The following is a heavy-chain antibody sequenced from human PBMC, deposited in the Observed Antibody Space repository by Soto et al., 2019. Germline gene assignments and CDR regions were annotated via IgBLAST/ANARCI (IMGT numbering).Heavy chain of an antibody. V-gene: IGHV1-69*13. D-gene: IGHD3-22*01. CDR1: GGTFSSYA. Sequence: ASVKVSCKASGGTFSSYAISWVRQAPGQGLEWMGGIIPIIGTANYAQKFQGRVTITADESTSTAYMELSSLRSEDTAVYYCASGDYDSSGYLAGYWGQGTLVTVSS. CDR2: IIPIIGTA. CDR3: ASGDYDSSGYLAGY. J-gene: IGHJ4*02.